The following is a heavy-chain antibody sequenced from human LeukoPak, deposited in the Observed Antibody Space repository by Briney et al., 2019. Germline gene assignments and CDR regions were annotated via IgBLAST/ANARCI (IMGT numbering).Heavy chain of an antibody. CDR1: GDTFTGYY. CDR3: ARGGEWELLHVDY. V-gene: IGHV1-2*06. Sequence: ASLKVSCKASGDTFTGYYMHWVRQAPGQGLEWMGRINPNSGGTNYAQKVQGRVTMTRDTSISTAYMELSRLRSDDTAVYYCARGGEWELLHVDYWGQGTLVTVSS. J-gene: IGHJ4*02. CDR2: INPNSGGT. D-gene: IGHD1-26*01.